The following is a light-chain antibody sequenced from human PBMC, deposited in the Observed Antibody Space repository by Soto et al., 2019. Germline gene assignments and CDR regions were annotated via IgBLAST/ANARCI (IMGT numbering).Light chain of an antibody. J-gene: IGKJ5*01. CDR3: QQRSSWPIT. CDR2: DAS. CDR1: QSVSSY. Sequence: EIVLTQSPATLSLSPGERATLSCRASQSVSSYLAWYKQKPGQAPRRLMYDASSRATGIPARFSGSGSGTAFTLTISSLEPEDLAVYYCQQRSSWPITCGQGTRLEIK. V-gene: IGKV3-11*01.